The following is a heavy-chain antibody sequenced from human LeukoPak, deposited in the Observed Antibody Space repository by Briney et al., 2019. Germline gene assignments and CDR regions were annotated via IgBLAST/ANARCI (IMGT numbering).Heavy chain of an antibody. D-gene: IGHD3-22*01. CDR2: ISAYNGNT. CDR3: ARLYYDSSGYSNYFDY. CDR1: GYTFTSYG. Sequence: ASVTVSCKASGYTFTSYGISWVRQAPGQGLEWMGWISAYNGNTNYAQKLQGRVTMTTDTTTSTAYMELRNLRSDDTAVYYCARLYYDSSGYSNYFDYWGQGTLVTVSS. V-gene: IGHV1-18*01. J-gene: IGHJ4*02.